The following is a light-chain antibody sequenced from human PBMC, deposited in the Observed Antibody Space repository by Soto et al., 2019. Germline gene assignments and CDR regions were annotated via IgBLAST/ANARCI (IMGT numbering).Light chain of an antibody. Sequence: EIVLTQSPGTLSLSPGERATLSCRASQSVSSSYLAWYQQKPGQAPRLLIYGASSRATGIPDRFRGSGSGTDFTLTISRLEPEDFAVYYCQQYGSSPSFGGGTKVDIK. V-gene: IGKV3-20*01. J-gene: IGKJ4*01. CDR3: QQYGSSPS. CDR2: GAS. CDR1: QSVSSSY.